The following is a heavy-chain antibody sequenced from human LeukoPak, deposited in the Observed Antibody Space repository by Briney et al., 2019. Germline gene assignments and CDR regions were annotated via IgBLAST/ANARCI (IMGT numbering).Heavy chain of an antibody. CDR2: IRSKAYGGTT. CDR1: GLLFGGYG. Sequence: GGSLRLSCTACGLLFGGYGMTWVRQAPGKGLEGLGCIRSKAYGGTTEYAASVQGRFTISRDESKTIAYLNMNSLQTDDTAVYHCTVQVVPSDNWFDPWGRGTQVTVSS. CDR3: TVQVVPSDNWFDP. D-gene: IGHD2-8*02. V-gene: IGHV3-49*04. J-gene: IGHJ5*02.